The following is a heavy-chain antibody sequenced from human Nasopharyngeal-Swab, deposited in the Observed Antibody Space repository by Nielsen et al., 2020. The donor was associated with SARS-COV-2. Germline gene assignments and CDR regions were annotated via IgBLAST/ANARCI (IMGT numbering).Heavy chain of an antibody. D-gene: IGHD3-22*01. J-gene: IGHJ6*02. V-gene: IGHV1-69*13. CDR3: ARIAIGMIVVASYYGMDV. CDR1: GCTFSSYA. Sequence: SLKVSCKASGCTFSSYAISWVRQAPGQGLEWMGGIIPIFGTANYAQKFQGRVTITADESTSTAYMELSSLRSEDTAVYYCARIAIGMIVVASYYGMDVWGQGTTVTVSS. CDR2: IIPIFGTA.